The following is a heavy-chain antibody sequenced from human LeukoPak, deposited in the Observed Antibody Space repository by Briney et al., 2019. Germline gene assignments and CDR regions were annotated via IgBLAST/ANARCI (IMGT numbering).Heavy chain of an antibody. V-gene: IGHV3-30*18. D-gene: IGHD3-3*01. CDR3: AKDRVLDYYGMDV. Sequence: GGSLRLSCAASGFTFSSYGMHWVRQAPGKGLEWVAVISYDGSNKYYADSVKGRFTISRDNSQNTLYLQMNSLRAEDTAVYYCAKDRVLDYYGMDVWGKGTTVTVSS. CDR2: ISYDGSNK. CDR1: GFTFSSYG. J-gene: IGHJ6*04.